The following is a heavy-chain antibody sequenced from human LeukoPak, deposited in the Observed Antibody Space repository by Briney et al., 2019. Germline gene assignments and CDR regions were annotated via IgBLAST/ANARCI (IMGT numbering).Heavy chain of an antibody. D-gene: IGHD2-2*01. V-gene: IGHV4-30-2*01. Sequence: PSETLSLTCTVSGGSISSGGYYWRWLRQPPGKGLEWVGYIYHSGSTYYNPSLKSRVTISVDRSKNQFSLKLSSVTAADTAVYYCARAGGCSSTSCRFDYWGQGTLVTVSS. CDR1: GGSISSGGYY. CDR2: IYHSGST. CDR3: ARAGGCSSTSCRFDY. J-gene: IGHJ4*02.